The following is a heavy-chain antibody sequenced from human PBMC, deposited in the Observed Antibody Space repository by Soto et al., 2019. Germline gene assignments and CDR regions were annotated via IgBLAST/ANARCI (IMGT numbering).Heavy chain of an antibody. J-gene: IGHJ4*02. CDR2: ISGSGGST. D-gene: IGHD6-6*01. CDR1: GFTFSSYA. V-gene: IGHV3-23*01. Sequence: HPGGSLRLSCAASGFTFSSYAMSWVRQAPGKGLEWVSAISGSGGSTYYADSVKGRFTISRDNSKNTLYLQMNSLRAEDTAVYYCAKGRYSSSSGAAARAFDYWGQGTLVTVSS. CDR3: AKGRYSSSSGAAARAFDY.